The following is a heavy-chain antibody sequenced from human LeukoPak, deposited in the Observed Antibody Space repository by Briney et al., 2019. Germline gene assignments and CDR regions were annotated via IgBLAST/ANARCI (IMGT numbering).Heavy chain of an antibody. CDR1: GGSFSGYY. V-gene: IGHV4-34*01. D-gene: IGHD6-13*01. J-gene: IGHJ4*02. CDR3: ARGLPYSSSWYPH. CDR2: INHSGST. Sequence: SETLSLTCAVYGGSFSGYYWSWIRQPPGKGLXXXXEINHSGSTNYNPSLKSRVTISVDTSKNQFSLKLSSVTAADTAVYYCARGLPYSSSWYPHWGQGTLVTVSS.